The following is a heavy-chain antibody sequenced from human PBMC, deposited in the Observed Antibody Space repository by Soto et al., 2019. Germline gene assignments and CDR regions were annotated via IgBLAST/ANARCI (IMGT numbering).Heavy chain of an antibody. Sequence: SVKVSCKASGGTFSSYAISWVRQAPGQGLEWMGGIIPIFGTANYAQKFQGRVTITADKSTSTAYMELSSLRSEDTAVYYCARGALRGGSGSPISAYYYGMDVWGQGTTVTSP. V-gene: IGHV1-69*06. CDR3: ARGALRGGSGSPISAYYYGMDV. D-gene: IGHD3-10*01. CDR2: IIPIFGTA. J-gene: IGHJ6*02. CDR1: GGTFSSYA.